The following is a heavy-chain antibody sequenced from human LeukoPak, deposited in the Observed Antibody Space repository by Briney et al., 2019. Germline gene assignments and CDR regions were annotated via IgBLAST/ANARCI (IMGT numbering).Heavy chain of an antibody. V-gene: IGHV3-64*01. CDR1: GFTFSSYA. D-gene: IGHD1-26*01. J-gene: IGHJ4*02. Sequence: GGSLRLSCAASGFTFSSYAMHWVRQAPGKGLEYVSAISSNGGSTYYANSVKGRFTISRDNSKNTLYLQMGSLRAEDMAVYYCARDRRVGATGEIDYWGQGTLVTVSS. CDR2: ISSNGGST. CDR3: ARDRRVGATGEIDY.